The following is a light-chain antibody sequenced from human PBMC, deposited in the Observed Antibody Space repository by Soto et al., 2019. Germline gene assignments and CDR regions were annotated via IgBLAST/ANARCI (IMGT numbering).Light chain of an antibody. CDR3: TSYAGGNNV. CDR2: EVN. Sequence: QSALTQPPSASGSPGQSVTISCTGTSSDVGGYNYVSWYQQYPGKVPKLMIYEVNKRPSGVPDRFSGSKSGNTASLTVSGLQAEEEADNYCTSYAGGNNVFGTGTKITVL. CDR1: SSDVGGYNY. J-gene: IGLJ1*01. V-gene: IGLV2-8*01.